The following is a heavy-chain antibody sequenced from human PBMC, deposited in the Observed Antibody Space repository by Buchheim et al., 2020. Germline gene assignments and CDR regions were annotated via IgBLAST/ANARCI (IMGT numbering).Heavy chain of an antibody. CDR2: IKQDGGAK. V-gene: IGHV3-7*04. J-gene: IGHJ6*02. CDR1: GFTFSNYW. CDR3: AMESVGGVISNLYYDYGMDD. D-gene: IGHD3-16*02. Sequence: EVQLVESGGGLVQPGGSLRLSCAASGFTFSNYWMSWVRQAPGKGLEWVANIKQDGGAKYYVDSVKGRFTVSRDNAMNSLYLKMNGLRAEETAVYYCAMESVGGVISNLYYDYGMDDWGQGTT.